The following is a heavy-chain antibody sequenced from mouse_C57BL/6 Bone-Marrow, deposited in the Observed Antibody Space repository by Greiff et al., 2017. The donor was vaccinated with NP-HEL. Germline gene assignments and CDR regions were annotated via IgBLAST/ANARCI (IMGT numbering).Heavy chain of an antibody. CDR2: IDPENGDT. Sequence: EVQLQQSGAELVRPGASVKLSCTASGFNIKDDYMHWVKQRPEQGLEWIGWIDPENGDTEYASKFQGKATITADTSSNTAYLQLSSLTSEDTAVYYCTTYYDYDDGAWFAYWGQGTLVTVSA. CDR1: GFNIKDDY. V-gene: IGHV14-4*01. CDR3: TTYYDYDDGAWFAY. D-gene: IGHD2-4*01. J-gene: IGHJ3*01.